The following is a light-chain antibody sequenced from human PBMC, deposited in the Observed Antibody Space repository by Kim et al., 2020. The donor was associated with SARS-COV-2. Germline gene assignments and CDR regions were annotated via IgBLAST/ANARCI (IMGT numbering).Light chain of an antibody. CDR1: QSVSSSH. Sequence: PGERPTLSCRASQSVSSSHLAWYQQKPGQAPRLLIYGASSRATGIPDRFSGSGSGTDFTLTISRLEPEDFAVYYWQQYGSSPYTFGQGTKLEI. V-gene: IGKV3-20*01. CDR3: QQYGSSPYT. CDR2: GAS. J-gene: IGKJ2*01.